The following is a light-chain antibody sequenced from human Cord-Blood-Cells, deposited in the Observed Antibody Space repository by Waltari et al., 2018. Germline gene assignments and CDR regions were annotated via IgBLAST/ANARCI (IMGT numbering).Light chain of an antibody. CDR3: QQANSFPYT. J-gene: IGKJ2*01. CDR2: AAS. CDR1: QGISSW. Sequence: DIQMTQSPSSVSASVVDRVTITCRASQGISSWLAWYQQQPGKAPKLLIYAASSLQSGVPSRFSGSGCRTDFTLIISSLQPEYFSTYYCQQANSFPYTFGQGTKLEIK. V-gene: IGKV1-12*01.